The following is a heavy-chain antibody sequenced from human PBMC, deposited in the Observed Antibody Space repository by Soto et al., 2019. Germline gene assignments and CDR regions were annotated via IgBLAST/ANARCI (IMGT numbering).Heavy chain of an antibody. V-gene: IGHV3-23*01. J-gene: IGHJ4*02. CDR1: GFTFSNYA. CDR3: AKVFSPEGGNYFDY. CDR2: ISNSFSDGNT. Sequence: GGSLRRSCAASGFTFSNYAINWVRQAPGRGLDWVSAISNSFSDGNTHYADSVKGWFTISSDNDKKTVFLELNSLRAEDTAVYYCAKVFSPEGGNYFDYWGQGTLVTVSS.